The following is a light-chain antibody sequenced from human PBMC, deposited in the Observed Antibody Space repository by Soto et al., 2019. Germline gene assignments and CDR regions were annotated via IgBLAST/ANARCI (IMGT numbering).Light chain of an antibody. J-gene: IGKJ1*01. CDR2: RTS. CDR1: QSISSN. CDR3: QKYNNAPHP. V-gene: IGKV3-15*01. Sequence: DIFMPQSPSTLSGSPGERATLSCKASQSISSNLAWYQQKPVQAPRLLMFRTSSRATGFPSRFSGSGSGTDFTLTISSLQPEDVATYYCQKYNNAPHPFGQGTKVDI.